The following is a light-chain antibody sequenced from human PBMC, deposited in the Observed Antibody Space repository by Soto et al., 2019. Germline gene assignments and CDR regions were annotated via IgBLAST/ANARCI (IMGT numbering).Light chain of an antibody. V-gene: IGKV3-11*01. Sequence: EIVLTQSPATLSLSPGERATLSCRASQSVSSYLTWYQQKPGQAPRFLIYDASNRATGIPARFSGSGSGTDFTLTISSLEPEDFAVYYCQQRNYWPRTFGQGTKAEIK. CDR3: QQRNYWPRT. CDR2: DAS. CDR1: QSVSSY. J-gene: IGKJ1*01.